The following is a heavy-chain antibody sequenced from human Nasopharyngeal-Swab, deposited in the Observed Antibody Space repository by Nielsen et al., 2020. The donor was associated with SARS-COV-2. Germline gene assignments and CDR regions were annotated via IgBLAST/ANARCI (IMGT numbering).Heavy chain of an antibody. J-gene: IGHJ2*01. Sequence: GESLKISCKGSGYSFTSYWIGWVRQMPGKGLEWMGIIYPGDSDTRYSPSFQGQVTISADKSISTAYLQWSSLKASDTAMYYCARRYYGSGSRTSYFDLWGRGTLVTASS. CDR1: GYSFTSYW. CDR3: ARRYYGSGSRTSYFDL. CDR2: IYPGDSDT. V-gene: IGHV5-51*01. D-gene: IGHD3-10*01.